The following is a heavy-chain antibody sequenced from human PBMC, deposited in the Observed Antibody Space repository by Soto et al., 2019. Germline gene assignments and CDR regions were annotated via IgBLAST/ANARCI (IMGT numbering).Heavy chain of an antibody. J-gene: IGHJ6*02. CDR3: VRVRDYYYGMDV. CDR1: GYSFTTYS. Sequence: GESLKISCKGSGYSFTTYSIGWVRQMPGKGLEWMGLIYPGESDARYSPSFEGQVTFSVDRSISTAHLRWSSLKASDTAMYYCVRVRDYYYGMDVWGHGTMVTVSS. V-gene: IGHV5-51*01. D-gene: IGHD3-3*01. CDR2: IYPGESDA.